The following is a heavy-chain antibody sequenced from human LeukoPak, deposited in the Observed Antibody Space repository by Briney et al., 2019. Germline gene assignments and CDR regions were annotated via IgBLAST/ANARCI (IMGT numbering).Heavy chain of an antibody. Sequence: ASVKVSCKASGYTFTGYYMHWVRQAPGQGLEWIGWINPNSGGTNYAKKFQGRVTMTMDTSITTAYMEMSRLRSDDTALYYCARSPHILTGENFDYWGQGTLVTVSS. CDR2: INPNSGGT. D-gene: IGHD3-9*01. J-gene: IGHJ4*02. CDR3: ARSPHILTGENFDY. CDR1: GYTFTGYY. V-gene: IGHV1-2*02.